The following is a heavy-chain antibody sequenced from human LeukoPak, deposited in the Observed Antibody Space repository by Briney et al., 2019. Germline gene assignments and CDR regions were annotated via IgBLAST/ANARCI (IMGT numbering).Heavy chain of an antibody. CDR2: ISTDGSVT. CDR3: ARIGGSGSYSGHYFDH. J-gene: IGHJ4*02. V-gene: IGHV3-74*01. D-gene: IGHD3-10*01. CDR1: GFTFSTYW. Sequence: GGSLRLSCAASGFTFSTYWMHWVRRAPGKGLVWVSRISTDGSVTSYADSVKGGFTISRDNAKNTMYLQMNSLRAEDTAVYYCARIGGSGSYSGHYFDHWGQGTLVTVSS.